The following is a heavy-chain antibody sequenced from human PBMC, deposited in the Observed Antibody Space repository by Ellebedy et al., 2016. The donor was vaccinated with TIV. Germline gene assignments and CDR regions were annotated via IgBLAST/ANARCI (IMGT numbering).Heavy chain of an antibody. CDR2: IWYDGSNK. CDR1: GFTFSSYW. V-gene: IGHV3-33*08. Sequence: GESLKISXAASGFTFSSYWMQWVRQAPGKGLEWAAVIWYDGSNKYYADSVKGRFTISRDNSKNTLYLEMNSLRAEDTAVYYCAKCLIGSSSSGKYFDYWGQGTPVTVSS. CDR3: AKCLIGSSSSGKYFDY. J-gene: IGHJ4*02. D-gene: IGHD6-13*01.